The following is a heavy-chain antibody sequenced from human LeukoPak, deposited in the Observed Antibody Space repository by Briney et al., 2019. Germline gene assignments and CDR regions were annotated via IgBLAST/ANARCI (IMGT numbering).Heavy chain of an antibody. V-gene: IGHV1-2*06. CDR2: INPNSGGT. J-gene: IGHJ4*02. Sequence: ASVKVSCKASGYTFTGYYMHWVRQAPGQGLEWMGRINPNSGGTNYAQKFQGRVTMTRDTSISTAYMELSRLRSDDTAVYYCVRVSSGSHFDYWGQGTLVTVSS. D-gene: IGHD1-26*01. CDR1: GYTFTGYY. CDR3: VRVSSGSHFDY.